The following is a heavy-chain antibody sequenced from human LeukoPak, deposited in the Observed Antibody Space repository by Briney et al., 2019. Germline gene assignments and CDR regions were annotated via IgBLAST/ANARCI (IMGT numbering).Heavy chain of an antibody. CDR1: GDSFGTYG. CDR2: FNPIFGSA. D-gene: IGHD3-10*01. J-gene: IGHJ5*02. Sequence: SVKVSCKASGDSFGTYGITWVRQALRQGLEWMGGFNPIFGSAQYAQKFQGRVTITIDVSARTVYMELSSLRSEDTTIYYCARDFGSGVFDPWGQGTLVTVSS. V-gene: IGHV1-69*05. CDR3: ARDFGSGVFDP.